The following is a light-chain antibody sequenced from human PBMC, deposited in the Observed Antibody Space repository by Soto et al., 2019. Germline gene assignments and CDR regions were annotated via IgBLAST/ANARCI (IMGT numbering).Light chain of an antibody. J-gene: IGKJ1*01. CDR3: QQYDSYWT. CDR1: QNINSW. CDR2: DAS. V-gene: IGKV1-5*01. Sequence: DIPMTQSPSTLSASVGDRVTITCRASQNINSWLAWFQQRPGTAPKLLIYDASSLESGVPLRFSGSGSGTEFTLTISSLEPDDCPTYCCQQYDSYWTFGQGTKVQI.